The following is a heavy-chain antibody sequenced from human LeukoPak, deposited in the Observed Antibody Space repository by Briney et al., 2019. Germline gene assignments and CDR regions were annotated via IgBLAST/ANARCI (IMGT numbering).Heavy chain of an antibody. CDR3: TKAPMEDSWYIHFDF. J-gene: IGHJ4*02. Sequence: GGSLRLSCAASGFTFSSYAMSWVRQAPGKGLEWVSTITNTGSNTYYADSVKGRFTISRDNSKDTLYLQINSLRAEDTAIYYCTKAPMEDSWYIHFDFWGQGTLVTVSS. CDR1: GFTFSSYA. CDR2: ITNTGSNT. D-gene: IGHD6-13*01. V-gene: IGHV3-23*01.